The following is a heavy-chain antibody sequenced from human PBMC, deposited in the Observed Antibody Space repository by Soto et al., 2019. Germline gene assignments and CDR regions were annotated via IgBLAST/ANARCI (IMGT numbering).Heavy chain of an antibody. CDR1: GVTVSSNY. CDR2: IYSGGST. CDR3: ARHGYNYGGGYFDY. V-gene: IGHV3-66*04. Sequence: EVQLVESGGGLVQPGGSLRLSCAASGVTVSSNYMSWVRQAPGKGLEWVSVIYSGGSTYYADSVKGRFTIYRDKSKFTLYLQMNSLRAEETAAYYCARHGYNYGGGYFDYWGQGTLVTVSS. J-gene: IGHJ4*02. D-gene: IGHD5-18*01.